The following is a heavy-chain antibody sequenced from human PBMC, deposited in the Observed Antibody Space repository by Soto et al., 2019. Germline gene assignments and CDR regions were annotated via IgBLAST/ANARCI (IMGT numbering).Heavy chain of an antibody. V-gene: IGHV4-4*02. CDR1: GVSVNSSTW. Sequence: SETLRLTCAVSGVSVNSSTWWCLVRQPPGKGLEWIAEIYDSASVIYNPSLRSRVILAIDWSRNQFSLTLTSVTDADTAVYYCVSSPGANRGVVSISYQFAGWGPGTLVNV. D-gene: IGHD3-3*01. CDR3: VSSPGANRGVVSISYQFAG. J-gene: IGHJ1*01. CDR2: IYDSASV.